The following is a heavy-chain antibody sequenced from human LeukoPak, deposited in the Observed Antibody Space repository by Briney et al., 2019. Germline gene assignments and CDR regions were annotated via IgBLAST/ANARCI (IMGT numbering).Heavy chain of an antibody. D-gene: IGHD6-19*01. CDR3: ARETATWLVRPDYYYMDV. V-gene: IGHV3-21*01. CDR2: ISITSSYI. CDR1: GFTLSSDS. J-gene: IGHJ6*03. Sequence: GGSLRLSCAASGFTLSSDSMKWVREAPGKRLEWVSAISITSSYIYYTDSVKGRFTLSRDNAKNSLYLQMNSLGAEDTAVYYCARETATWLVRPDYYYMDVWGKGTTVTISS.